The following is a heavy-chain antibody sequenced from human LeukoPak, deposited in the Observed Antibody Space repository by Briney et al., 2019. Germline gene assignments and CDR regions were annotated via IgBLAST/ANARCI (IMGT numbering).Heavy chain of an antibody. CDR1: GFTFNTYA. V-gene: IGHV3-23*01. Sequence: GGSLRLSCTASGFTFNTYAMAWARQAPGKGLEWVSSIGPTGGDISYAASVKGRFTISRDNSENTLYLQTNRLRAEDTAVYFCAAKIFGFYPFDYWGRGTLVTVSA. CDR2: IGPTGGDI. CDR3: AAKIFGFYPFDY. J-gene: IGHJ4*02. D-gene: IGHD2/OR15-2a*01.